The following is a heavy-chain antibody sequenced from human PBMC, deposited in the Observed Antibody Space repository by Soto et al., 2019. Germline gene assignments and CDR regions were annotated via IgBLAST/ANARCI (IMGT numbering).Heavy chain of an antibody. J-gene: IGHJ1*01. CDR1: GFTFSSYA. Sequence: GGSLRLSCAASGFTFSSYAMSWVRQAPGKGLEWVSAISGSGGSTYYADSVKGRFTISRDNSKNTLYLQMNSLRAEDTAVYYCARCSGGSFVMGYFQHWGQGTLVTVSS. D-gene: IGHD2-15*01. V-gene: IGHV3-23*01. CDR2: ISGSGGST. CDR3: ARCSGGSFVMGYFQH.